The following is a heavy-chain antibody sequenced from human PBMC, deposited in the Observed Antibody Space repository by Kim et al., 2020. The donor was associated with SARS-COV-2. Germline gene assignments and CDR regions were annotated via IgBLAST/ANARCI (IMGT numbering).Heavy chain of an antibody. D-gene: IGHD1-26*01. CDR3: ARVKAGATTDNYYYYMDV. CDR2: ITSGGTYI. CDR1: GFTFNIYS. V-gene: IGHV3-21*01. Sequence: GGSLRLSCAASGFTFNIYSMTWVRQAPGKGPECVSSITSGGTYIYYADSVKGRFTISRDNAKNSLYLHMNSLRAEDTAAYYCARVKAGATTDNYYYYMDVWGKGTAVTVSS. J-gene: IGHJ6*03.